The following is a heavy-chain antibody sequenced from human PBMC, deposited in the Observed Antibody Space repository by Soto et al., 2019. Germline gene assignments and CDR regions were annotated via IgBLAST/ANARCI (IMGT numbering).Heavy chain of an antibody. CDR2: IFWDDDK. Sequence: QITLKESGPTLVKPTQTLTLTCTFSGFSLSTGGVGVGWIRQPPGKALEWLGFIFWDDDKRYSPSLKSRLTITKDTSKNQVVLTRTNMDPVDTATYYCAHRSASQLELRNWGQGTLVTVSS. V-gene: IGHV2-5*02. D-gene: IGHD1-7*01. CDR3: AHRSASQLELRN. J-gene: IGHJ4*02. CDR1: GFSLSTGGVG.